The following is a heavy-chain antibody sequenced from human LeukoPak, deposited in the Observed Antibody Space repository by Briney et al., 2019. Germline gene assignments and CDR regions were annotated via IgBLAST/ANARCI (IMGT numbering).Heavy chain of an antibody. CDR2: ISYDGRNK. Sequence: TGGSLRLSCAASGVTFSSYSMNWVRQAPGKGLEWVVVISYDGRNKYYADSVKGRFTISRDNSKNTLYLQMNSLRAEDTALYYCAKATPPRDGSNPDYWGQGTLVTVSS. V-gene: IGHV3-30*18. D-gene: IGHD4-4*01. CDR1: GVTFSSYS. J-gene: IGHJ4*02. CDR3: AKATPPRDGSNPDY.